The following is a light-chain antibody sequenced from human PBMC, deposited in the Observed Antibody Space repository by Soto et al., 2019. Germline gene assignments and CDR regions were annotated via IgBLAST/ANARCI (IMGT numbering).Light chain of an antibody. J-gene: IGKJ5*01. CDR3: MQSLQFPIT. V-gene: IGKV2D-29*01. CDR1: QSLLHSDGRTY. Sequence: DIELTQTPLSVSVTPGQPASISCKPRQSLLHSDGRTYLYWYLQKPSHPPQLMIYEVSNRFSGVPDRFSGSGSGTDFTLKISRVEAEDVGVYYCMQSLQFPITFGQGTRLDIK. CDR2: EVS.